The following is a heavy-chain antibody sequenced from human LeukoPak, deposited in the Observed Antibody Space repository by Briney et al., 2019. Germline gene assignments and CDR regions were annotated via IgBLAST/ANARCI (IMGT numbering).Heavy chain of an antibody. Sequence: ASVKVSCKVSGYTLTELSMHWVRQAPGKGLEWMGGFDPEDGETIYAQKFQGRVTMTEDTSTDTAYMELSSLRSEDTAAYYCATGNTRTSAITVYYYYMDVWGKGTTVTVSS. CDR3: ATGNTRTSAITVYYYYMDV. CDR2: FDPEDGET. D-gene: IGHD1-7*01. CDR1: GYTLTELS. J-gene: IGHJ6*03. V-gene: IGHV1-24*01.